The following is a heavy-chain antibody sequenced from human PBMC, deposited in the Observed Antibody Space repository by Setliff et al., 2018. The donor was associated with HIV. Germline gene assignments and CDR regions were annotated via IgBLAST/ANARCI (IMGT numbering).Heavy chain of an antibody. CDR2: IHYSGSS. V-gene: IGHV4-59*02. D-gene: IGHD4-17*01. Sequence: SETLSLTCTVSGGSVSGYYWSWVRQPPEKRLELIGFIHYSGSSDYNPSLKSRITISIDTSKNQFSLKLSSVTAADTAVYYCARGRLPTGMDAWGKGTTVTVSS. CDR3: ARGRLPTGMDA. J-gene: IGHJ6*04. CDR1: GGSVSGYY.